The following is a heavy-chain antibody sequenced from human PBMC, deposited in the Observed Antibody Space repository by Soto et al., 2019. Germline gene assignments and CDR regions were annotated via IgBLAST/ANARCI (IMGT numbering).Heavy chain of an antibody. V-gene: IGHV1-69*13. D-gene: IGHD1-1*01. J-gene: IGHJ6*01. CDR1: GDTFRSYA. Sequence: AASVKVSCKSSGDTFRSYALSWVRQAPGQGLEWVGGIIPFLRTPNYSQKFQGRVTITADESTRTTYMELRGLTSQDTAIYYCARSLCNTTACPKHSYDYYALDVWGPGTTVTVSS. CDR3: ARSLCNTTACPKHSYDYYALDV. CDR2: IIPFLRTP.